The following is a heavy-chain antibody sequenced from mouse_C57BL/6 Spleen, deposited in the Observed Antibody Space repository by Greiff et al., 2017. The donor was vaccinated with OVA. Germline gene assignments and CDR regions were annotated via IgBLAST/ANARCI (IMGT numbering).Heavy chain of an antibody. CDR1: GYSITSGYY. Sequence: EVQLQESGPGLVKPSQSLSLTCSVTGYSITSGYYWNWIRQFPGNKLEWMGYISYDGSNNYNPSLKNRISITRDTSKNQFFLKLNSVTTEDTATYYCARGLDDYGYFDDWGQGTTLTVSS. CDR3: ARGLDDYGYFDD. CDR2: ISYDGSN. V-gene: IGHV3-6*01. J-gene: IGHJ2*01. D-gene: IGHD2-4*01.